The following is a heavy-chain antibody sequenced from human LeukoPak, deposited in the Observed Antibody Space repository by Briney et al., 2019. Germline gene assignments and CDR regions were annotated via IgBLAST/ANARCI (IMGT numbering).Heavy chain of an antibody. Sequence: ASVKVSCKASGYTFTSYGISWVRQAPGQGLEWMGWISAYNGNTNYAQKLQGRVTMTTDTSTSTAYMELRSLRSDDTAVYYCARGGGQQLNYYYGMDVWGQGNTVTVSS. CDR3: ARGGGQQLNYYYGMDV. CDR2: ISAYNGNT. J-gene: IGHJ6*02. V-gene: IGHV1-18*01. D-gene: IGHD6-13*01. CDR1: GYTFTSYG.